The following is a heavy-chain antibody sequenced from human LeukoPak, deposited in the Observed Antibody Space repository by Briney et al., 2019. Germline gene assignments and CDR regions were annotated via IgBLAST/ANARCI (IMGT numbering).Heavy chain of an antibody. V-gene: IGHV4-59*01. CDR3: ARQTWFGELFL. CDR1: GGSISSYY. Sequence: PSETLSLTCTVSGGSISSYYWSWIRQPPGKGLEWIGYIYYSGSTNYNPSLKSRVTISVDTSKNQSSLKLSSVTAADTAVYYCARQTWFGELFLWGQGTLVTVSS. J-gene: IGHJ4*02. D-gene: IGHD3-10*01. CDR2: IYYSGST.